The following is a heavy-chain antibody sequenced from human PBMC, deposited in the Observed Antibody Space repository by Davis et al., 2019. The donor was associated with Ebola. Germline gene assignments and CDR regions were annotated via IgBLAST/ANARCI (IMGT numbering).Heavy chain of an antibody. CDR3: ARNTGYHKNWFDP. D-gene: IGHD3-9*01. J-gene: IGHJ5*02. CDR1: GFTFSSYA. CDR2: LSGSGDRT. Sequence: GGSLRLSCAASGFTFSSYAMNWVRQAPGKGLEWVSGLSGSGDRTFYADSVKGRFTISRDNSKNTLYLQMNSLRAEDTAVYYCARNTGYHKNWFDPWGQGTLVTVSS. V-gene: IGHV3-23*01.